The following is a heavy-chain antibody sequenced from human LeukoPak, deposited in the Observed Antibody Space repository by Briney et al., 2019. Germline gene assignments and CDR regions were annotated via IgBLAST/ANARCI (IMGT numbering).Heavy chain of an antibody. D-gene: IGHD2-2*01. V-gene: IGHV3-23*01. Sequence: GGSLRLSCAPSGFTFSSYAMSWVRQAPGKWLEWVSSISGSGGSTYYADSVKGRFTISRDNSKNTLYLQMNSLRADETTVYYCASRPGADIGPLDYWGQGTLVTVSS. J-gene: IGHJ4*02. CDR1: GFTFSSYA. CDR2: ISGSGGST. CDR3: ASRPGADIGPLDY.